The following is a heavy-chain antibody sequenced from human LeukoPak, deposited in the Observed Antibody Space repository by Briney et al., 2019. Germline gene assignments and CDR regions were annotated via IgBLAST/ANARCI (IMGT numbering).Heavy chain of an antibody. Sequence: PGGSLRLSCAASGFTFSSYGMSWVRQAPGKGLEWVSAISGSGGSTYYADSVKGRFTISRDNSKNTLYLQMNSLRAEDTAVYYCAKELEGIQPMIVDRKPGAFGFDPWGQGTLVTVSS. CDR2: ISGSGGST. J-gene: IGHJ5*02. D-gene: IGHD3-22*01. V-gene: IGHV3-23*01. CDR3: AKELEGIQPMIVDRKPGAFGFDP. CDR1: GFTFSSYG.